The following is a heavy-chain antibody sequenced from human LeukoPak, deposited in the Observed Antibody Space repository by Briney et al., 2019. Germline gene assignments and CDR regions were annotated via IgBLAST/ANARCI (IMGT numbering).Heavy chain of an antibody. D-gene: IGHD6-19*01. CDR2: ISYDGTNK. V-gene: IGHV3-30*04. CDR3: ARGAYGSGWATFDY. J-gene: IGHJ4*02. Sequence: AGGSLRLSCAASGFTFSSYAMHWVRQAPGKGLVWVALISYDGTNKYYADSVKGRFTISRDNSRNTLFVQMNSLRAEDTAVYYCARGAYGSGWATFDYWGQGILVTVSS. CDR1: GFTFSSYA.